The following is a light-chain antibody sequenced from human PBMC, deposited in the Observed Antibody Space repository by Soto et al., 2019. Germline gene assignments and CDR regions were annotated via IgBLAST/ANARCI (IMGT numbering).Light chain of an antibody. CDR1: QSVNSH. J-gene: IGKJ2*01. CDR2: GAS. Sequence: ERVMTQSPDTLSVSPGERATLSCRADQSVNSHLAWYQQKPGQAPRLLIYGASARTNGIPGRFSGSGSGTEFTLTISSLQPEDFAVYYCQQYNNWPYTFGQGTKLEIK. V-gene: IGKV3-15*01. CDR3: QQYNNWPYT.